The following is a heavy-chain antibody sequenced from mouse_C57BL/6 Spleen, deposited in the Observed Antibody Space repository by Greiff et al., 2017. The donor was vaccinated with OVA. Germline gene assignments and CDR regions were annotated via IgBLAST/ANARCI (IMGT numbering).Heavy chain of an antibody. CDR1: GYTFTSYD. J-gene: IGHJ4*01. D-gene: IGHD2-4*01. CDR2: IYPRDGST. V-gene: IGHV1-85*01. CDR3: ARATTISRGAMDY. Sequence: VQLVESGPELVKPGASVKLSCKASGYTFTSYDINWVKQRPGQGLEWIGWIYPRDGSTKYNEKFKGKATLTVDTASSTAYMELHSLTSEDSAVYFCARATTISRGAMDYWGQGTSVTVSS.